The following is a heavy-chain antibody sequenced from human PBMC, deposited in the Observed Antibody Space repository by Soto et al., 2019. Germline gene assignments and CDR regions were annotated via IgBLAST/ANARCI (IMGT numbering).Heavy chain of an antibody. J-gene: IGHJ6*02. CDR2: IGSSGGYI. V-gene: IGHV3-21*01. CDR3: AREKKHQSLGVRYGMDX. D-gene: IGHD2-2*01. Sequence: GGSLRVTCAVSGFIFSDFSMNWVRQAPGKGLEWVASIGSSGGYIFYADSVKVRLTISRDNDKKSLDLQINSLRAEDTAVYYCAREKKHQSLGVRYGMDXWGQVTTVTAS. CDR1: GFIFSDFS.